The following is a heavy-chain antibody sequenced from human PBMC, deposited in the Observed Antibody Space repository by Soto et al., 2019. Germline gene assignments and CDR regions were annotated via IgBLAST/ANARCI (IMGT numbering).Heavy chain of an antibody. CDR2: IYWNDNN. Sequence: QITLKESGPTLVKPTQTLTLTCTFSGFSLSSPAVGVNWIRQPPGKALEWLALIYWNDNNQYSPSLRSRLTITNDTSKNQVVLTMTNLDPADTATYYCAHGSGWLSDYWGQGTLVTVSS. V-gene: IGHV2-5*01. D-gene: IGHD6-19*01. CDR3: AHGSGWLSDY. CDR1: GFSLSSPAVG. J-gene: IGHJ4*02.